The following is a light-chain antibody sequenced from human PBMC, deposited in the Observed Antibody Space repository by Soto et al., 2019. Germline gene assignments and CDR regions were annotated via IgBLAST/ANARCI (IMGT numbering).Light chain of an antibody. V-gene: IGKV3-15*01. J-gene: IGKJ2*01. CDR1: QSVSSN. Sequence: EIVMTQSPATLSVSPGERATLSCRASQSVSSNFAWYQQKPGQAPRLLIYGASTRATAIPARFSGSGSGTEFTLTISSLPSEDFAVYYCQQYNNWPPYTFGQGTKLEIK. CDR2: GAS. CDR3: QQYNNWPPYT.